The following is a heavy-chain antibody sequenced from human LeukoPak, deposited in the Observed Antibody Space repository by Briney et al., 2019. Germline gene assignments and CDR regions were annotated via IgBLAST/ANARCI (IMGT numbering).Heavy chain of an antibody. CDR1: GFTFSSYA. CDR3: AKKMSSGTLYYFDY. CDR2: ISDSGGST. Sequence: GGSLRLSCAASGFTFSSYAMSWVRQAPGKGLEWVSSISDSGGSTYYADSVKGRFTISRDNSKNTLYLQMISLRAEDTAVYYCAKKMSSGTLYYFDYWGQGTLVTVSS. D-gene: IGHD3-10*01. V-gene: IGHV3-23*01. J-gene: IGHJ4*02.